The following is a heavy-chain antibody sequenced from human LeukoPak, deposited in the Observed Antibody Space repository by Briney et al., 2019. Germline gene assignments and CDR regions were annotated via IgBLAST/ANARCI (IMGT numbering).Heavy chain of an antibody. D-gene: IGHD3-16*01. V-gene: IGHV3-11*06. CDR2: ISSSSSYT. Sequence: GGSLRLSCAASGFTFSDYYMSWIRQAPGKGLEGVSYISSSSSYTNYADSVKGRFTISTDNAKNSLYLQMNSLRAEDTAVYYCARWGGGVAPAGYGGQGTLVTVSS. J-gene: IGHJ4*02. CDR1: GFTFSDYY. CDR3: ARWGGGVAPAGY.